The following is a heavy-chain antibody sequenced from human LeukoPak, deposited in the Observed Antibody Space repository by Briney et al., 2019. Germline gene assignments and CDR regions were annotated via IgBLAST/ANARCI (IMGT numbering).Heavy chain of an antibody. V-gene: IGHV3-11*01. CDR2: ISSSGSTI. J-gene: IGHJ6*03. D-gene: IGHD2-21*01. Sequence: GRSLRLSCAASGFTFSDYYMSWIRQAPGEGLEWVSYISSSGSTIYYADSVKGRFTISRDNAKNSLYLQMNSLKAEDTAVYYCARVAGARPNYYYYYMDVWGKGTTVTVSS. CDR3: ARVAGARPNYYYYYMDV. CDR1: GFTFSDYY.